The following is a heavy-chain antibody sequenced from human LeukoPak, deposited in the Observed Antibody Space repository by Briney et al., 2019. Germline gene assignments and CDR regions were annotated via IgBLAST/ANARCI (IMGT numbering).Heavy chain of an antibody. Sequence: GGSLRLSCSASGFTFSRYAMHWVRQAPGKGLEYVSAISSNGGSTYYADSVKGRFTISRGNSRNTLHLQMSSLRVEDTAVYYCVKDSSSGSYFDYWGQGTLVTVSS. CDR2: ISSNGGST. D-gene: IGHD3-10*01. CDR1: GFTFSRYA. CDR3: VKDSSSGSYFDY. J-gene: IGHJ4*02. V-gene: IGHV3-64D*06.